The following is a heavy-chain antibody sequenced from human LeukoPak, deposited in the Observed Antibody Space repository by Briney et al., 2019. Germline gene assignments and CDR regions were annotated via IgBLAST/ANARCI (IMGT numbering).Heavy chain of an antibody. CDR3: TRERKSGIAAFDY. CDR2: IWYDGINK. D-gene: IGHD6-13*01. V-gene: IGHV3-33*08. J-gene: IGHJ4*02. Sequence: GSLRLSCAASGFTFSSYWMHWVRQAPGKGLEWVAVIWYDGINKFYADSVKGRFTISRDNSKNTVYLQMNSLRAEDTAVYYCTRERKSGIAAFDYWGQGTLVTVSS. CDR1: GFTFSSYW.